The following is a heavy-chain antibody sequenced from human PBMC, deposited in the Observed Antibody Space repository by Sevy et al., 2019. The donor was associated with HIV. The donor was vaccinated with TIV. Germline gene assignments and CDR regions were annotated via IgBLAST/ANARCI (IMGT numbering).Heavy chain of an antibody. CDR2: IWYDGSNK. CDR3: ARGSLYSSGWSESLDY. CDR1: GFTFGTYG. Sequence: GGSLRLSCVASGFTFGTYGMDWVRQAPGKGLEWVAVIWYDGSNKYYGDSVKGRFTISRDKSKNTLYLQMNSLRAEDTAVYYCARGSLYSSGWSESLDYWGQGTLVTVSS. J-gene: IGHJ4*02. V-gene: IGHV3-33*01. D-gene: IGHD6-19*01.